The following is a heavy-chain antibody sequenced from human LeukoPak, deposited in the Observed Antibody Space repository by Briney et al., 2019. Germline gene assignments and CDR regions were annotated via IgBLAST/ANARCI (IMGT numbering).Heavy chain of an antibody. CDR3: AKVPPMVRGVLGVYYFDY. CDR1: GFTFSSYA. CDR2: ISGSGGST. V-gene: IGHV3-23*01. J-gene: IGHJ4*02. Sequence: PGGSLRLSCAASGFTFSSYAMSWVRQAPGKGLEWVSAISGSGGSTYYADSVKGRFTISRDNSKNTLYLQMNSLRAEDTAVYYCAKVPPMVRGVLGVYYFDYWGQGTLVTVSS. D-gene: IGHD3-10*01.